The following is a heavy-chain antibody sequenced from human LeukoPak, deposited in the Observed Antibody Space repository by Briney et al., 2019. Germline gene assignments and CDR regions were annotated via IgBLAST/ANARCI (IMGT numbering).Heavy chain of an antibody. D-gene: IGHD3-10*01. V-gene: IGHV1-24*01. J-gene: IGHJ5*02. CDR1: GYTLTELS. CDR3: ARPVRPGSDWFDP. CDR2: FDPEDGET. Sequence: ASAKVSCKVSGYTLTELSMHWVRQAPGKGLEWMGGFDPEDGETIYAQKFQGRVTMTEDTSTDTAYMELSRLRSDDTAVYYCARPVRPGSDWFDPWGQGTLVTVSS.